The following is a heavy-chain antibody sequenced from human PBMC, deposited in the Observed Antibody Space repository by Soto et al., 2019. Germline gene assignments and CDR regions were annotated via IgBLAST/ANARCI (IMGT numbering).Heavy chain of an antibody. CDR2: INSDGSST. V-gene: IGHV3-74*01. J-gene: IGHJ6*02. CDR3: AREQQLAHYYYYGMDV. CDR1: GFTFSSYW. D-gene: IGHD6-13*01. Sequence: GGSLRLSCAASGFTFSSYWMHWVRQAPGKGLMWVSRINSDGSSTSYADSVKGRFTISRDNAKNTMYLKMNSLRAEDTALFSCAREQQLAHYYYYGMDVWGQGTTVTVSS.